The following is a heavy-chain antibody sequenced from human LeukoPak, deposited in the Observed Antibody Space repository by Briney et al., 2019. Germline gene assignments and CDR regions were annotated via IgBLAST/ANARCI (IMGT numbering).Heavy chain of an antibody. V-gene: IGHV3-30-3*01. J-gene: IGHJ4*02. CDR2: ISYDGSNK. Sequence: SGGSLRLSCAASGFTFSSYAMHWVRQAPGKGLEWVAVISYDGSNKYYADSVKGRFTISRDNSKNTLYLQMNSLRAEDTAVYYCARGAVATLEDWGQGTLVTVSS. CDR3: ARGAVATLED. D-gene: IGHD4-23*01. CDR1: GFTFSSYA.